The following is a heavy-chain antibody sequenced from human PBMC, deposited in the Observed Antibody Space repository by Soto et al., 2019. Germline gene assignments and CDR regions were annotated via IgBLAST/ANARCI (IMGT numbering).Heavy chain of an antibody. CDR3: AKSGRSGLYGWFDD. CDR1: GFSLRTSGVG. D-gene: IGHD6-19*01. J-gene: IGHJ5*01. Sequence: SGPTLVNPTHTLTLTCIFSGFSLRTSGVGVGWIRQPPGKALDWLGFIYWNDDNRYSPSLKSRLTITKDTSKNQVVLTMANMERLYTATYYCAKSGRSGLYGWFDDFGYGTLVAFSS. CDR2: IYWNDDN. V-gene: IGHV2-5*01.